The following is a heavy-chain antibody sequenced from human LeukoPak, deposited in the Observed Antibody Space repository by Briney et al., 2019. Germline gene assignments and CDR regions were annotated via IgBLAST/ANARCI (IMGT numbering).Heavy chain of an antibody. CDR3: ATWAGRPDYYYYYMDV. J-gene: IGHJ6*03. Sequence: ASVKVSCKVSGYTFTDYYMHWVQQAPGKGLEWMGLVDPEDGETIYAEKFQGRVTITADTSTDTAYMELSSLRSEDTVVYYCATWAGRPDYYYYYMDVWGKGTTVTVSS. D-gene: IGHD3-10*01. CDR2: VDPEDGET. CDR1: GYTFTDYY. V-gene: IGHV1-69-2*01.